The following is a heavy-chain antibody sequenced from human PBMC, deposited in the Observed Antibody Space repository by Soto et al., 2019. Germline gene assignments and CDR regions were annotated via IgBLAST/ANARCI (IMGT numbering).Heavy chain of an antibody. CDR1: GDSISSPY. CDR2: IFYGGTV. Sequence: QVHLQESGPGLVRPSETLTLTCAVSGDSISSPYWSWIRQSPRRGLEWLGYIFYGGTVTYNPSLGSRATISVDTSKNHFSLKLSLMTAADTAVYYCARGGGSPLDYWGQGTLVTVSS. CDR3: ARGGGSPLDY. J-gene: IGHJ4*02. V-gene: IGHV4-59*11. D-gene: IGHD3-16*01.